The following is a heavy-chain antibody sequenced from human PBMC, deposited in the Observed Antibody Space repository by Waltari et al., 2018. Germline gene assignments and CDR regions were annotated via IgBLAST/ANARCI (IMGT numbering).Heavy chain of an antibody. D-gene: IGHD2-15*01. V-gene: IGHV4-34*02. CDR2: INHSGNR. J-gene: IGHJ6*02. Sequence: QVQLQQWGAGQLQPSETLSLTCAVYGGSFSGYYWGWIRQPPGKGLEWIGEINHSGNRNYNPSLRSRVTMLIDTSRRQFSLKVNSVTAADTAVYYCVRLEDCSGPGGNCYSGDSFALDVWGQGTTVTVSS. CDR1: GGSFSGYY. CDR3: VRLEDCSGPGGNCYSGDSFALDV.